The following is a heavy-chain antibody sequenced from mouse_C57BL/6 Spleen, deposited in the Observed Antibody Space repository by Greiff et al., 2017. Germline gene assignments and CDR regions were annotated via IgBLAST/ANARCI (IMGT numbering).Heavy chain of an antibody. V-gene: IGHV1-80*01. D-gene: IGHD4-1*01. J-gene: IGHJ4*01. CDR3: ANANFYAMDY. Sequence: VQVVESGAELVKPGASVKISCKASGYAFSSYWMNWVKQRPGKGLEWIGQIYPGDGDTNYNGKFKGKATLTADKSSSTAYMQLSSLTSEDSAVYFCANANFYAMDYWGQGTSVTVSS. CDR2: IYPGDGDT. CDR1: GYAFSSYW.